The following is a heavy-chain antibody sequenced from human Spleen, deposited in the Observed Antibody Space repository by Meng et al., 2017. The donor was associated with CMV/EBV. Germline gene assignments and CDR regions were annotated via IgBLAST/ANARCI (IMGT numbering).Heavy chain of an antibody. J-gene: IGHJ4*02. D-gene: IGHD1-26*01. CDR1: GYTFTSYD. Sequence: ASVKVSCKASGYTFTSYDINWVRQATGQGLEWMGWMNPNSGNTGYAQKFQGRVTMTRDTSTSTVYMELSSLRSEDTAVYYCARGAWELLHWGQGTLVTVSS. CDR3: ARGAWELLH. V-gene: IGHV1-8*01. CDR2: MNPNSGNT.